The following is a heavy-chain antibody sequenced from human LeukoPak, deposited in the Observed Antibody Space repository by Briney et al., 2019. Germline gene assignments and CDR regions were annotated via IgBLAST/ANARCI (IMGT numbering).Heavy chain of an antibody. CDR3: ARTDYGGNSEDWFDP. CDR1: GGSISSYY. V-gene: IGHV4-59*01. J-gene: IGHJ5*02. CDR2: IYYSGST. D-gene: IGHD4-23*01. Sequence: WETLSLTCTVSGGSISSYYWGWVRQPPGKGLEWIGYIYYSGSTNYNPSLKSRVTISVDTSKNQFSLKLSSVTAADTAVYYSARTDYGGNSEDWFDPWGQGTLVTVSS.